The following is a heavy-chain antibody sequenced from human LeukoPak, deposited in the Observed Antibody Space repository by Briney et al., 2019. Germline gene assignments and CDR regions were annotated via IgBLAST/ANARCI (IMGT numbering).Heavy chain of an antibody. CDR2: IYYIGSA. CDR1: GGSISSYY. V-gene: IGHV4-59*12. D-gene: IGHD5-24*01. CDR3: ARIDGYNRYYFDY. Sequence: PSETLSLTCTVSGGSISSYYWSWIRQPPGKGLEWNGYIYYIGSASYNPSLKSRVTISVDTSKNQFSLKLSSVTAADTAVYYCARIDGYNRYYFDYWGQGTLVTVSS. J-gene: IGHJ4*02.